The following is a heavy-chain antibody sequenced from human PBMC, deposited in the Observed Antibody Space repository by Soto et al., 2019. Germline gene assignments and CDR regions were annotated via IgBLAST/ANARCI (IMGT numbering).Heavy chain of an antibody. D-gene: IGHD3-3*01. CDR3: AKISDFWSGYYTPTCFFDH. CDR1: GFTFSGYA. Sequence: EVQLLESGGGSVQPGGSLRLSCAASGFTFSGYAISWVRQAPGKGLEWVSGISGSGDSTYYADSVEGRFTISRDNSKRTMSLQMNSLRAEDTTIYFCAKISDFWSGYYTPTCFFDHWGRGTLVSVSS. V-gene: IGHV3-23*01. CDR2: ISGSGDST. J-gene: IGHJ2*01.